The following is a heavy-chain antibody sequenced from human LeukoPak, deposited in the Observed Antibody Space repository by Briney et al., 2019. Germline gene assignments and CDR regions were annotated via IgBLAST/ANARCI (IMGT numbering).Heavy chain of an antibody. V-gene: IGHV3-66*01. D-gene: IGHD2-2*01. CDR1: GFTVSSNY. CDR3: ARGGYCSSTSCYPSYYYYYYYMDV. Sequence: GGSLRLSCAASGFTVSSNYMRWVRQAPGKELEWVSVIYSGGSTYYADSVKGRFTISRDNAKNSLYLQMNSLRAEDTAVYYCARGGYCSSTSCYPSYYYYYYYMDVWGKGTTVTVSS. CDR2: IYSGGST. J-gene: IGHJ6*03.